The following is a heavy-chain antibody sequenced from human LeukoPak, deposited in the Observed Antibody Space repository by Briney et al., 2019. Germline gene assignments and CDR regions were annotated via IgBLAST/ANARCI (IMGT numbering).Heavy chain of an antibody. Sequence: SGTLSLTCTVSGGSVSIGSYYWSWLRQPAGKGLEWIGRIYVSGSTDYNPSLKSRVTILKETSKNQFSLRLSSVTAADTAVYYCARTNDFWTGYYEKWGQGTLVTVSS. CDR1: GGSVSIGSYY. CDR2: IYVSGST. V-gene: IGHV4-61*02. CDR3: ARTNDFWTGYYEK. J-gene: IGHJ4*02. D-gene: IGHD3/OR15-3a*01.